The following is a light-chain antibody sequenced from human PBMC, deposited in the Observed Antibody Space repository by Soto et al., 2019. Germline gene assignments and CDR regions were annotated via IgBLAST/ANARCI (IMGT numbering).Light chain of an antibody. Sequence: EIVLTQSPGTLPLSPGERATLSCRAGQSVTSSYLASYQQKPGQAPRLLLYGASSRATGVPDRFSGSGSGTAFTLTISRLEPEDFALYYCQQYETFGQGTKLEIK. CDR2: GAS. J-gene: IGKJ2*01. CDR3: QQYET. V-gene: IGKV3-20*01. CDR1: QSVTSSY.